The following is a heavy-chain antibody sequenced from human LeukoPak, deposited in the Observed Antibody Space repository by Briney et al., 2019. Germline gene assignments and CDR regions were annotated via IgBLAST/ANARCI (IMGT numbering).Heavy chain of an antibody. CDR1: GGSISSYY. CDR3: ARARRGYSYGSYWFDP. CDR2: IYTSGST. V-gene: IGHV4-4*07. J-gene: IGHJ5*02. Sequence: SETLSLTCTVSGGSISSYYWSWIRQPAGKGLEWIGRIYTSGSTNYNPSLKSRVTISVDTSKNQFSLKLSSVTAADTAVYYCARARRGYSYGSYWFDPWGQGTLVTVSS. D-gene: IGHD5-18*01.